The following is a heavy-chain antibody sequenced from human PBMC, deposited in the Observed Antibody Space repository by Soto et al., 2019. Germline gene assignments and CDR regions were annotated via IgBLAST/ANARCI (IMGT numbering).Heavy chain of an antibody. CDR3: ARYSSSWYNWFDP. J-gene: IGHJ5*02. V-gene: IGHV4-34*01. CDR2: INHSGST. Sequence: PSETLSLTCAVFGGSFSGYYWSWIRQPPGKGLEWIGYINHSGSTNYNPSLKSRVTISVDTSKNQFSLKLSSVTAADTAVYYCARYSSSWYNWFDPWGQGTLVTVSS. D-gene: IGHD6-13*01. CDR1: GGSFSGYY.